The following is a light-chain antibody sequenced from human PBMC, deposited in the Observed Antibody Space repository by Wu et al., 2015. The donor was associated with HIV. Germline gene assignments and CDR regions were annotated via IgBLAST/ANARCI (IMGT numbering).Light chain of an antibody. CDR1: QTVTDNY. V-gene: IGKV3-20*01. J-gene: IGKJ2*01. Sequence: EIVLTQSPGTLSLSPGERATLSCKASQTVTDNYLAWYLQRRGQPPRLLIYGTSNRATGISDRLSGSGSGTNFTLVITTVEREDFGVYYCQQYGHTPLTFGQGTQLE. CDR2: GTS. CDR3: QQYGHTPLT.